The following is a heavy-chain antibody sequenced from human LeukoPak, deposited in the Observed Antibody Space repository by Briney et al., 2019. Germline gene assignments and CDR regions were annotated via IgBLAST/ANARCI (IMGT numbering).Heavy chain of an antibody. Sequence: SETLSLTCTVSGGSISSYYWSWIRQPPGKGLEWIGYIYYSGSTNYNPSLKSRGTISVDTSKNQFSLKLSPVTAADTGVYYCARMLLGYCSSTSGYGYFYYYMDVWGKGNTVTVSS. V-gene: IGHV4-59*01. CDR2: IYYSGST. D-gene: IGHD2-2*01. CDR1: GGSISSYY. J-gene: IGHJ6*03. CDR3: ARMLLGYCSSTSGYGYFYYYMDV.